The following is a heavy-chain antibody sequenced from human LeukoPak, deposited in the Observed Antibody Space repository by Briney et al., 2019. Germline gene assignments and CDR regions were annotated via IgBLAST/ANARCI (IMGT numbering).Heavy chain of an antibody. D-gene: IGHD6-19*01. Sequence: PGGSLRLSCAASGFTFSGYEMNWVRQAPGKGLEWVSYISSSGSIIYYADSVKGRFTISRDNAKNSLYLQMNSLGAEDTAVYYCARDDAGYSSGWYWVYWGQGTLVTVSS. CDR1: GFTFSGYE. J-gene: IGHJ4*02. CDR3: ARDDAGYSSGWYWVY. V-gene: IGHV3-48*03. CDR2: ISSSGSII.